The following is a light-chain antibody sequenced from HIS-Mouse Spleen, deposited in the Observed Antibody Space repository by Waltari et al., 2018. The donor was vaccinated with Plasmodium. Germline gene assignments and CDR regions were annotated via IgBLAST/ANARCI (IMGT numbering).Light chain of an antibody. V-gene: IGLV3-10*01. CDR1: ALPKKY. Sequence: SYELTQPPSVSVSPGQTARITCSGDALPKKYAYWYQQKSGQAPVLVIYEDSKGPSGIPERCSGSSSWTMATVTISGAQVEDEADYYCYSTDSSGNHRVFGGGTKLTVL. CDR2: EDS. J-gene: IGLJ3*02. CDR3: YSTDSSGNHRV.